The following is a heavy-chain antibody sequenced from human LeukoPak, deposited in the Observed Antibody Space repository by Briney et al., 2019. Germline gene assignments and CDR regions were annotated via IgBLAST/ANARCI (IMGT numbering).Heavy chain of an antibody. Sequence: GGSLRLSCAASGFTFSSYAMSWVRQAPGKGLEWVSSMSGSGGSTYYADSVKGRFTISRDDSKNTLYLQMNSLRAEDTAVYYCARVRYGKLDVWGQGTTVTVSS. J-gene: IGHJ6*02. V-gene: IGHV3-23*01. CDR2: MSGSGGST. D-gene: IGHD4-17*01. CDR1: GFTFSSYA. CDR3: ARVRYGKLDV.